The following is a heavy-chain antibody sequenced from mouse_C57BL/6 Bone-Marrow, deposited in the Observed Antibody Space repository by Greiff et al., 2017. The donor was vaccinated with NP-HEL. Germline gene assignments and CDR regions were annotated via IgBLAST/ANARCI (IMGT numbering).Heavy chain of an antibody. J-gene: IGHJ3*01. D-gene: IGHD2-2*01. V-gene: IGHV1-81*01. CDR2: IYPRSGNT. Sequence: QVQLQQSGAELARPGASVKLSCKASGYTFTSYGISWVKQRTGQGLEWIGEIYPRSGNTYYNEKFKGKATLTADKSSSTAYMELRSLTSEDSAVYFCARFWRKVTGGPSWFAYWGQGTLVTVSA. CDR1: GYTFTSYG. CDR3: ARFWRKVTGGPSWFAY.